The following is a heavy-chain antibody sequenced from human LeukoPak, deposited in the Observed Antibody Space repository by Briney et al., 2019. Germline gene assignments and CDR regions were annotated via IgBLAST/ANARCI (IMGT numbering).Heavy chain of an antibody. CDR1: GGSISSYY. V-gene: IGHV4-59*08. J-gene: IGHJ5*02. D-gene: IGHD3-3*01. Sequence: SETLSLTCTVSGGSISSYYWSWIRQPPGKGLERIGYIYYSGSTNYNPSLKSRVTISVDTSKNQFSLKLSSVTAADTAVYYCARAVFLEWLLYPNWFDPWGQGTLVTVSS. CDR2: IYYSGST. CDR3: ARAVFLEWLLYPNWFDP.